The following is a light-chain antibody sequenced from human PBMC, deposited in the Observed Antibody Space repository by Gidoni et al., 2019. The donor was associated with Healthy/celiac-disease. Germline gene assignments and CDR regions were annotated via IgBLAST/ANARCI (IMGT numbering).Light chain of an antibody. CDR2: AAS. V-gene: IGKV1-39*01. CDR1: QRISSY. Sequence: DIQMTQSPSSLSASVVDRVTITCRASQRISSYLNWYQQKPGKDPKLLIYAASSLQSGVPSRFSGSGSGTDFTLTISSLQPEDFATYYFQQSYSTPFTFGPGTKVDIK. J-gene: IGKJ3*01. CDR3: QQSYSTPFT.